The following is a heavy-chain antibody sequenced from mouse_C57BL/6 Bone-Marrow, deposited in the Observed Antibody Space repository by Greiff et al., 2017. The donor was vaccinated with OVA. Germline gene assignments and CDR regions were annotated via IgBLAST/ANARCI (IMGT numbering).Heavy chain of an antibody. D-gene: IGHD2-3*01. J-gene: IGHJ4*01. Sequence: EVQLVESGGGLVQPGGSLSLSCAASGFTFTDYYMSWVRQPPGKALEWLGFIRNKANGYTTEYSASVKGRFTISRDNSQSILYLQMNALRAEDSATYYCARSGWLLPYYYAMDYWGQGTSVTVSS. CDR2: IRNKANGYTT. CDR3: ARSGWLLPYYYAMDY. CDR1: GFTFTDYY. V-gene: IGHV7-3*01.